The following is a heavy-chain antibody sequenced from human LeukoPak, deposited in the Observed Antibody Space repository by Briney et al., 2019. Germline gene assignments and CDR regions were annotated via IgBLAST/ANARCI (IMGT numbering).Heavy chain of an antibody. CDR1: KFTFSNSW. CDR2: INSDGSST. Sequence: GGSLRLSCEASKFTFSNSWMHWVRQAPGKGLVWVSRINSDGSSTTYADFVKGRFTISRDNAKNTLYLQMNGLRAEDTAVYYCASGYYYDSSGYSYYFDYWGQGTLVTVSS. J-gene: IGHJ4*02. CDR3: ASGYYYDSSGYSYYFDY. V-gene: IGHV3-74*01. D-gene: IGHD3-22*01.